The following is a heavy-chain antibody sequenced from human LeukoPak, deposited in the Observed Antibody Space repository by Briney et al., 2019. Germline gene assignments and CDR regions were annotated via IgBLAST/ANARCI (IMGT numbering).Heavy chain of an antibody. CDR3: VRVSGPGVTTTYC. Sequence: GGPLRLSCAASGFTFSNYDMHWVRHAPGKALEWVSAFHTDGGTYYLDSVKGRFTISREDAKNSLYLQMNTLRAGDTAVYYCVRVSGPGVTTTYCWGQGTPVIAS. D-gene: IGHD4-17*01. J-gene: IGHJ4*02. CDR1: GFTFSNYD. V-gene: IGHV3-13*01. CDR2: FHTDGGT.